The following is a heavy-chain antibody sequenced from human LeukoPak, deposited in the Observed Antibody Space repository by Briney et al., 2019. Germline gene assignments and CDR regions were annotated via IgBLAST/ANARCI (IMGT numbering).Heavy chain of an antibody. Sequence: GGSLRLSCAASGFTFSSYAMHWVRQAPGKGLEWVAVISYDGSNKYYADSVKGRFTISRDNSKNTLYLQMNSLRAEDTAVYYCATNSKGARGYYFDYWGQGTLVTVSS. CDR2: ISYDGSNK. J-gene: IGHJ4*02. CDR3: ATNSKGARGYYFDY. D-gene: IGHD1-26*01. CDR1: GFTFSSYA. V-gene: IGHV3-30-3*01.